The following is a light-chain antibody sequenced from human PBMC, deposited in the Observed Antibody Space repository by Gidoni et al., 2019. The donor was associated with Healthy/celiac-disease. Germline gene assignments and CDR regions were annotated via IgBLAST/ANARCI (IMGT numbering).Light chain of an antibody. CDR1: QSISSY. V-gene: IGKV1-39*01. CDR2: AAS. CDR3: QQSYSTT. Sequence: DIQMTQSPYSLSASVGDRVTITCRASQSISSYLNWYQQKPGKAPKLLIYAASSLQSGVPSRFSGSGSGTDFTLTISSLQPEDFATYYCQQSYSTTFGQGTRLEIK. J-gene: IGKJ5*01.